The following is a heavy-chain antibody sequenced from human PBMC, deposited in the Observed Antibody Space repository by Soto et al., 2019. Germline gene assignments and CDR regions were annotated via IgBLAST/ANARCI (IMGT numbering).Heavy chain of an antibody. CDR3: ARNTVMVYAIPYYYYMDV. Sequence: GGSLRLSCAASGFTVSSNYMSWVRQAPGKVLEWVSVIYSGGSTYYADSVKGRFTISRHNSKNTLYLQMNSLRAEDTAVYYCARNTVMVYAIPYYYYMDVWGKGTTVTVSS. CDR2: IYSGGST. J-gene: IGHJ6*03. D-gene: IGHD2-8*01. CDR1: GFTVSSNY. V-gene: IGHV3-53*04.